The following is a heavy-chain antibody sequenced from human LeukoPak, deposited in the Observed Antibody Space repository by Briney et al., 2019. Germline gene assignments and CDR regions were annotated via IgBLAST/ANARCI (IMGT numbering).Heavy chain of an antibody. CDR2: INWNGGTT. V-gene: IGHV3-20*04. J-gene: IGHJ4*02. CDR1: GFTFEAYG. D-gene: IGHD3-10*01. CDR3: ARDYGSGSYYNGIDY. Sequence: PGGSLRLSCAASGFTFEAYGMSWVRQAPGKGLEWVSYINWNGGTTDYADSVKGRITISRDNAMSSLYLQMNNLRAEDTALYYCARDYGSGSYYNGIDYWGQGTLVSVSS.